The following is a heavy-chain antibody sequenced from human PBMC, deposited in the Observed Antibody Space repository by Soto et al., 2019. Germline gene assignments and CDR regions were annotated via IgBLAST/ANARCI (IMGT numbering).Heavy chain of an antibody. D-gene: IGHD2-8*01. CDR3: ARRSSCTNGVCLYYFDY. CDR2: IFPTDSDT. CDR1: GYSFTSYW. J-gene: IGHJ4*02. Sequence: GESLKISCKGSGYSFTSYWIGSVRQMPGKGLEWMGIIFPTDSDTRYSLSFQGLVTISADKSISTAYLQWSSLEASDTAMYYCARRSSCTNGVCLYYFDYWGQGTLVTVSS. V-gene: IGHV5-51*01.